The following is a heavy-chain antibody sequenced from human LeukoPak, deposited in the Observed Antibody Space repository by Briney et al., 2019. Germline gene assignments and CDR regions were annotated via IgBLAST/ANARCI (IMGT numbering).Heavy chain of an antibody. D-gene: IGHD1-14*01. V-gene: IGHV4-59*01. CDR3: ARDEDADLGIWFDP. Sequence: SETLSLTCTVSGGSISTYYWNWIRQPPGKGLEWVGYSHYSGNTNYNPSLKNRVTISVDTSKNQFSLKLRSVTAADTAMYYCARDEDADLGIWFDPWGQGTLVTVSS. J-gene: IGHJ5*02. CDR1: GGSISTYY. CDR2: SHYSGNT.